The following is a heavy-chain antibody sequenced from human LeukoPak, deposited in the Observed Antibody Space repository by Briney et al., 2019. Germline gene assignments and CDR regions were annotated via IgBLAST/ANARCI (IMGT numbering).Heavy chain of an antibody. CDR2: IWYGGSNK. J-gene: IGHJ4*02. Sequence: QPGGSLRLSCAASGFTFSSYGMHWVRQAPGKGLEWVAVIWYGGSNKYYADSVKGRFTISRDNSKNTLYLQMNSLRAEDTAVYYCAKLYSSSSALDYWGQGTLVTVSS. D-gene: IGHD6-6*01. CDR1: GFTFSSYG. CDR3: AKLYSSSSALDY. V-gene: IGHV3-30*02.